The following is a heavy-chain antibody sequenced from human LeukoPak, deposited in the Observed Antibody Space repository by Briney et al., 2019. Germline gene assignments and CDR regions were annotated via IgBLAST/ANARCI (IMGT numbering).Heavy chain of an antibody. CDR3: AKAQAGSSSWGWFDP. Sequence: GGSLRLSCAASGFTFDDYAMHWVRQAPGKGLEWVSGISWNSGSIGYADSVKGRFTISRDNAKNSLYLQMNSLRAEDTALYYCAKAQAGSSSWGWFDPWGQGTLVTVSS. D-gene: IGHD6-13*01. J-gene: IGHJ5*02. CDR1: GFTFDDYA. CDR2: ISWNSGSI. V-gene: IGHV3-9*01.